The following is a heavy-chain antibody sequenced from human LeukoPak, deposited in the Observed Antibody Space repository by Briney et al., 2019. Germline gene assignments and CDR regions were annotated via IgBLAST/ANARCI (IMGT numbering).Heavy chain of an antibody. CDR2: IKQDGSEK. J-gene: IGHJ5*02. Sequence: PGGSLRLSCAASGFTSSSYWMSWVRQAPGKGLEWVANIKQDGSEKYYVDSVKGRFTISRDNSKNTLYLQMNSLRAEDTAVYFCAKDGSYSGSPNWFDTWGQGTLVTVSS. V-gene: IGHV3-7*03. CDR3: AKDGSYSGSPNWFDT. CDR1: GFTSSSYW. D-gene: IGHD3-10*01.